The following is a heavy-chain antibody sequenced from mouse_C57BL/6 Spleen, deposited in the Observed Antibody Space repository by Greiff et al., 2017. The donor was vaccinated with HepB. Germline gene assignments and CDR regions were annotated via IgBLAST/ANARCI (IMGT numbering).Heavy chain of an antibody. V-gene: IGHV1-20*01. Sequence: EVMLVESGPELVKPGDSVKISCKASGYSFTGYFMNWVMQSHGKSLEWIGRINPYNGDTFYNQKFKGKATLTVDKSSSTAHMELRSLTSEDSAVYYCARDYGSTLPWFAYWGQGTLVTVSA. CDR1: GYSFTGYF. CDR3: ARDYGSTLPWFAY. J-gene: IGHJ3*01. CDR2: INPYNGDT. D-gene: IGHD1-1*01.